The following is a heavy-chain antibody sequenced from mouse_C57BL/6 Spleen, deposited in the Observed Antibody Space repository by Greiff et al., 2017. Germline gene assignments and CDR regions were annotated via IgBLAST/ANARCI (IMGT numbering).Heavy chain of an antibody. CDR3: ANLYYDYDGYFDV. J-gene: IGHJ1*03. Sequence: EVQRVESGGGLVKPGGSLKLSCAASGFTFSDYGMHWVRQAPETGLAWVAYISSGSSTIYYADTVKGRFPISRDNAKNTLYLQMTSLRSEDTAMYYCANLYYDYDGYFDVWGTGTTVTVSS. D-gene: IGHD2-4*01. CDR1: GFTFSDYG. CDR2: ISSGSSTI. V-gene: IGHV5-17*01.